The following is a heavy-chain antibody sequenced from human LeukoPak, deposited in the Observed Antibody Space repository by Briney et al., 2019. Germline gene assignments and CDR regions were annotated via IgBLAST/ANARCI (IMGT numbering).Heavy chain of an antibody. CDR2: IRYDGSNK. J-gene: IGHJ4*02. CDR3: AKDGTRGIRFGKIPHYFDY. CDR1: GFTFSSYG. Sequence: GGSLRLSCAASGFTFSSYGMHWVRQAPGRGLEWVAFIRYDGSNKYFADSVKGRFTISRDSSKNTLYLQMNSLRVDDTAVYYCAKDGTRGIRFGKIPHYFDYWGQGTLVTVSS. V-gene: IGHV3-30*02. D-gene: IGHD3-10*01.